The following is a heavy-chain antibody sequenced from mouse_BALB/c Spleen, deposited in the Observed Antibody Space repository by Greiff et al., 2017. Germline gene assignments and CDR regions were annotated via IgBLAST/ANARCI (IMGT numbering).Heavy chain of an antibody. D-gene: IGHD2-4*01. CDR2: ISSGSSTI. J-gene: IGHJ2*01. Sequence: EVKLMESGGGLVQPGGSRKLSCAASGFTFSSFGMHWVRQAPEKGLEWVAYISSGSSTIYYADTVKGRFTISRDNPKNTLFLQMTSLRSEDTAMYYCARDDYDGYFDYWGQGTTLTVSS. CDR3: ARDDYDGYFDY. V-gene: IGHV5-17*02. CDR1: GFTFSSFG.